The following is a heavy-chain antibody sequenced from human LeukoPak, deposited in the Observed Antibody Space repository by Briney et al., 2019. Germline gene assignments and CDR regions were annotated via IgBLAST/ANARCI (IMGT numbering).Heavy chain of an antibody. V-gene: IGHV3-23*01. Sequence: PGGSLRLSCAASGFTFSNYAVSWVRQAPGKGLEWVSAISGSVSGSGGNTYYADSVKGRFTISRDNSKNTLFLQMNSLRAEDTAVYYCANQPYILTGYYSYWGQGTLVTVSS. CDR3: ANQPYILTGYYSY. CDR2: ISGSVSGSGGNT. D-gene: IGHD3-9*01. CDR1: GFTFSNYA. J-gene: IGHJ4*02.